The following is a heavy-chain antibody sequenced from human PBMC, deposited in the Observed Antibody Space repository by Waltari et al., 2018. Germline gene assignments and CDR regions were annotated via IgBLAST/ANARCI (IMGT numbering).Heavy chain of an antibody. CDR1: GVSMTSNRHF. CDR2: VSYSGTT. CDR3: ATYIGASVGTAAFDV. D-gene: IGHD5-12*01. V-gene: IGHV4-39*01. Sequence: QLQLQVSAPRLVRRSQTLSLICGVCGVSMTSNRHFWAWGRQSPGQGLEWIGTVSYSGTTYISPSLKSRVSVSRDTSKNQVSLILGSVTAADMAVYYCATYIGASVGTAAFDVWGQGTMVTVSS. J-gene: IGHJ3*01.